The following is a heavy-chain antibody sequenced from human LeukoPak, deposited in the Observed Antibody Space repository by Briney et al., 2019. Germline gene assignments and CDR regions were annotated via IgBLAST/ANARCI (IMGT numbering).Heavy chain of an antibody. J-gene: IGHJ4*02. CDR1: GFTFSSYW. CDR3: ARDWERFDY. D-gene: IGHD1-1*01. CDR2: IKQDGSEK. Sequence: PGGSLRLSCAAAGFTFSSYWMSWVRQAPGKGLEWVANIKQDGSEKYYVDSLKGRFTISRDKAKNSLYLQMNSLRAEDTAVYYCARDWERFDYWGQGTLGTVSS. V-gene: IGHV3-7*01.